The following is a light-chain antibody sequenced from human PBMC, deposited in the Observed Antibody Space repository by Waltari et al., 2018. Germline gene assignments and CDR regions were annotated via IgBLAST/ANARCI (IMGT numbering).Light chain of an antibody. CDR2: GVS. J-gene: IGKJ1*01. Sequence: EIVMTQSPATLSVSPGERATLSCRASQVVSGNLAWYQQKPGRAPRLLIYGVSSRATGIPARFSGGGSGTDFTLTITGLQSEDFAVYYCQQYNLWPRTFGQGTKVEIK. CDR1: QVVSGN. CDR3: QQYNLWPRT. V-gene: IGKV3-15*01.